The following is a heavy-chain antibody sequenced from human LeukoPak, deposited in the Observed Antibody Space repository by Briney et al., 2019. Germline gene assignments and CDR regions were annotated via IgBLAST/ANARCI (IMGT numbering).Heavy chain of an antibody. CDR2: ISSSSSYI. CDR1: GFTFDDYA. CDR3: ARASSSWYYFDY. Sequence: PGGSLRLSCAASGFTFDDYAMHWVRQVPGKGLEWVSSISSSSSYIYYADSMKGRFTISRDNAKNSLYLQMNSLRAEDTAVYYCARASSSWYYFDYWGQGTLVTVSS. D-gene: IGHD6-13*01. J-gene: IGHJ4*02. V-gene: IGHV3-21*01.